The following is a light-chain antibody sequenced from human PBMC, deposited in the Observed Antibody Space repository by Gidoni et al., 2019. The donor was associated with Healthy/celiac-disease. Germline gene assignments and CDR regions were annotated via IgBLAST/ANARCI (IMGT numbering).Light chain of an antibody. Sequence: DIQINQSPSSLSASVGDRVTITCQASQDISNYLNWYQQKPGKAPELLIYDASNLETGVPSRFSGSGSGTDFTFTISSLQPEDIATYYCQQYDNLPFTFGPGTKVDIK. J-gene: IGKJ3*01. V-gene: IGKV1-33*01. CDR3: QQYDNLPFT. CDR2: DAS. CDR1: QDISNY.